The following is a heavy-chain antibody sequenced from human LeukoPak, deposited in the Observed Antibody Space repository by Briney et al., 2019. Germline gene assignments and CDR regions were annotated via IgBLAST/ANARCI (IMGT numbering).Heavy chain of an antibody. CDR3: ARRAYGDDSFDY. J-gene: IGHJ4*02. D-gene: IGHD4-17*01. Sequence: PGGSLRLSCAASGFTFSSYSMTWVRQAPGKGLEGVSYISDSSGYKNYADSLKGRFTISRDNAKNSVYLQMNSLSAEDTAVYYCARRAYGDDSFDYWGQGTLVTVSS. CDR2: ISDSSGYK. V-gene: IGHV3-21*05. CDR1: GFTFSSYS.